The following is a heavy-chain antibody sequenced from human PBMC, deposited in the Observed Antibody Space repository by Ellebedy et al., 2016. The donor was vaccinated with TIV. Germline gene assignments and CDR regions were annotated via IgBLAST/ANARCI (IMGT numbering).Heavy chain of an antibody. CDR2: IHHSGST. V-gene: IGHV4-30-2*01. CDR3: ARGRRDGNSYGHYYYMDV. CDR1: GGSISSGGFS. Sequence: SETLSLTXAVSGGSISSGGFSWSWIRQPPGKGLEWIGYIHHSGSTSYNPSLKSRVTISVDRSKNQFSLKLTSVTAADTAVYYCARGRRDGNSYGHYYYMDVWGNGTTVTVSS. J-gene: IGHJ6*03. D-gene: IGHD4-23*01.